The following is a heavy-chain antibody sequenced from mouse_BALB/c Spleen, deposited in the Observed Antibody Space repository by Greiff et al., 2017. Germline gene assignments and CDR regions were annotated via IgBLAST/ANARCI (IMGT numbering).Heavy chain of an antibody. CDR1: GYTFTDYN. CDR2: IYPYNGGT. J-gene: IGHJ4*01. CDR3: ARRAFYYGTLYAMDY. V-gene: IGHV1S29*02. D-gene: IGHD2-1*01. Sequence: VQLQQPGPELVKPGASVKISCKASGYTFTDYNMHWVKQSHGKSLEWIGYIYPYNGGTGYNQKFKSKATLTVDNSSSTAYMELRSLTSEDYAVYYCARRAFYYGTLYAMDYGGQGTSVTVSS.